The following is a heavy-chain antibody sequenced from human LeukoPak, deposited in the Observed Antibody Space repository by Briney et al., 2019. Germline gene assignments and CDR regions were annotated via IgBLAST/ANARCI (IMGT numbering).Heavy chain of an antibody. CDR2: INPSGGST. CDR3: ARTTRIAVAGGNDAFDI. V-gene: IGHV1-46*01. J-gene: IGHJ3*02. D-gene: IGHD6-19*01. Sequence: ASVKASCKASGYTFTSYYMHWVRQAPGQGLEWMGIINPSGGSTSYAQKFQGRVTMTRDTSTSTVYMELSSLRSEDTAVYYCARTTRIAVAGGNDAFDIWGQGTMVTVSS. CDR1: GYTFTSYY.